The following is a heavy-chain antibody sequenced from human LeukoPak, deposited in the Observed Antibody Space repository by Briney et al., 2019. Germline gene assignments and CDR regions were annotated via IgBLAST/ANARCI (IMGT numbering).Heavy chain of an antibody. CDR2: ITASGTDT. Sequence: GGSLRLSCAASGFTFSSYGMTWVRQAPGKGLEWVSTITASGTDTFYADSVKGRFTISRDNSKNTLSLQMNSLRAEDTALYYCAKYSSGWVNDYWGQGTLVTVSS. CDR3: AKYSSGWVNDY. V-gene: IGHV3-23*01. J-gene: IGHJ4*02. D-gene: IGHD6-19*01. CDR1: GFTFSSYG.